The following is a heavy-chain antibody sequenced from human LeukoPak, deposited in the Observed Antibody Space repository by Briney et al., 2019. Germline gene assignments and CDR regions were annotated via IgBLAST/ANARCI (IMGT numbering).Heavy chain of an antibody. V-gene: IGHV1-8*01. CDR2: MNPNSGNT. D-gene: IGHD5-12*01. J-gene: IGHJ4*02. CDR1: GYTFTSYD. Sequence: ASVKVSCKASGYTFTSYDINWGRQATGQGLEWMGWMNPNSGNTGYTQKFQGRVTMTRNTSISTAYMELSRLRSDDTAVYYCARDRNSGYGHFDYWGQGTLVTVSS. CDR3: ARDRNSGYGHFDY.